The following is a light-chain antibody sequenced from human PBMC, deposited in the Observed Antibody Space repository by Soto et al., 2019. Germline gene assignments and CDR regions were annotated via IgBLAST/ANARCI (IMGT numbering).Light chain of an antibody. CDR1: QGVSRK. CDR2: GAS. J-gene: IGKJ2*01. Sequence: DIVMTQSPATLSVAPGERVTFSCRASQGVSRKLAWYQHKPGQAPRLLISGASSRATGIPDRFSGSGSGTDFTLTISRLEPEDFGVYYCQQFGSSIPHTFGQGTKLEIK. V-gene: IGKV3-20*01. CDR3: QQFGSSIPHT.